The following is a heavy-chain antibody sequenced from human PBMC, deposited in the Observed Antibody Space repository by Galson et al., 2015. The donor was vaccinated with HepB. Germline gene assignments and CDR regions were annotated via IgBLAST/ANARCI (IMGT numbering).Heavy chain of an antibody. Sequence: SVKVSCKASGGTFSSYAISWVRQAPGQGLEWMGGIIPIFGIANYAQKFQGRVTITADESTSTAYMELSSLRSEDTAVYYCARGHDSSGSRLEYFDYWGQGTLVTVSS. CDR3: ARGHDSSGSRLEYFDY. D-gene: IGHD3-22*01. V-gene: IGHV1-69*13. CDR2: IIPIFGIA. CDR1: GGTFSSYA. J-gene: IGHJ4*02.